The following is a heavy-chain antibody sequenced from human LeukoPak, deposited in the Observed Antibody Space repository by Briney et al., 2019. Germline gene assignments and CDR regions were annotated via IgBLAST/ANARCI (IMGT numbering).Heavy chain of an antibody. J-gene: IGHJ4*02. CDR1: GFTFSSYA. CDR3: AKGSGIVIPSNPLDY. Sequence: GGSLRLSSAASGFTFSSYAMSWVRRAPGNGLEWVSGISGTAGKTYYADSVKGRFTISRDNSKNTLYLQMTSLRVEDTAVYYCAKGSGIVIPSNPLDYWGQGTLVTVSS. CDR2: ISGTAGKT. V-gene: IGHV3-23*01. D-gene: IGHD1-26*01.